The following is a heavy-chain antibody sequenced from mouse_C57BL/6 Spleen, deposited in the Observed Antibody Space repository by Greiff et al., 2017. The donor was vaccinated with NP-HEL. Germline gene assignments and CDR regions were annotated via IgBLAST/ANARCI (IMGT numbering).Heavy chain of an antibody. CDR2: INYDGSST. Sequence: EVKLVESEGGLVQPGSSMKLSCTASGFTFSDYYMAWVRQVPEKGLEWVANINYDGSSTYYLDSLKSRFIISRDNAKNILYLQMSSLKSEDTATYYCARSNWSYYFDYWGQGTTLTVSS. J-gene: IGHJ2*01. V-gene: IGHV5-16*01. CDR3: ARSNWSYYFDY. D-gene: IGHD4-1*01. CDR1: GFTFSDYY.